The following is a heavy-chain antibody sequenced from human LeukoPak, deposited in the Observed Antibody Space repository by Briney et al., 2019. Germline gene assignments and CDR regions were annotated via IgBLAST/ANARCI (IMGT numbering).Heavy chain of an antibody. Sequence: QPGRSLRLSCAASGFTFSSYGMHRVRQAPGKGLEWVAVIWYDGSNKYYADSVKGRFTISRGNSKNTLYLQMNSLRAEDTAVYYCARDSGIWDIVATPDDYWGQGTLVTVSS. CDR2: IWYDGSNK. D-gene: IGHD5-12*01. J-gene: IGHJ4*02. V-gene: IGHV3-33*01. CDR1: GFTFSSYG. CDR3: ARDSGIWDIVATPDDY.